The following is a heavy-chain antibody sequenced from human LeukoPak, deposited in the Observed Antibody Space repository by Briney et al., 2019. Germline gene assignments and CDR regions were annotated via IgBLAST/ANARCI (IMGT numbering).Heavy chain of an antibody. V-gene: IGHV4-39*07. CDR2: IYYSGST. Sequence: PSETLSLTCTVSGGSISSSSYYWGWIRQPPGKGLEWIGSIYYSGSTYYNPSLKSRVTISVDTSKNQFSLKLSSVTAADTAVYYCARGSIAAAGILNGNWFDPWGQGTLVTVSS. CDR3: ARGSIAAAGILNGNWFDP. J-gene: IGHJ5*02. CDR1: GGSISSSSYY. D-gene: IGHD6-13*01.